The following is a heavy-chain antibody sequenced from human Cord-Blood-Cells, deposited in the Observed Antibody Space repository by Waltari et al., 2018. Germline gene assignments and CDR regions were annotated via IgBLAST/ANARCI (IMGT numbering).Heavy chain of an antibody. CDR2: ITPNSGGT. CDR1: GTSFTGTY. V-gene: IGHV1-2*02. D-gene: IGHD3-10*01. J-gene: IGHJ3*02. CDR3: ARDIGLTMVRGDEAFDI. Sequence: QVQLVQSGAEVKKPGASVKVPCKASGTSFTGTYMHWVRQAPGQGLEWMGWITPNSGGTNYAQKFQGRVTMTRDTSISTAYMELSRLRSDDTAVYYCARDIGLTMVRGDEAFDIWGQGTMVTVSS.